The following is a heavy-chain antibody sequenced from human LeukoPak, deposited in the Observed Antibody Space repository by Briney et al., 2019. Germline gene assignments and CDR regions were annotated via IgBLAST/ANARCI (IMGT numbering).Heavy chain of an antibody. V-gene: IGHV1-2*02. CDR3: ARGYGDSSYYYYGMDV. D-gene: IGHD4-17*01. CDR2: INPNSGGT. CDR1: GYTFTGYY. Sequence: ASVKVSCKASGYTFTGYYMHWVRQAPGPGLEWMGWINPNSGGTNYAQKFQGRVTMTRDTSISTAYMELSRLRSGDTAVYYCARGYGDSSYYYYGMDVWGQGTTVTVSS. J-gene: IGHJ6*02.